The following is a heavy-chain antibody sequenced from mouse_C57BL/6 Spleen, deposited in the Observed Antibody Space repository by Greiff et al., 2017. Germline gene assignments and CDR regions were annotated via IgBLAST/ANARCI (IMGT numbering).Heavy chain of an antibody. V-gene: IGHV1-52*01. D-gene: IGHD1-1*01. CDR1: GYTFTSYW. Sequence: VQLQQPGAELVRPGSSVKLSCKASGYTFTSYWMHWVKQRPIQGLEWIGNIDPSDSETHYNQKFKDKATLTVDKSSSTAYMQLSSLTSEYSAVYYCARGDYYGSSYNFAYWGQGTLVTVSA. CDR2: IDPSDSET. J-gene: IGHJ3*01. CDR3: ARGDYYGSSYNFAY.